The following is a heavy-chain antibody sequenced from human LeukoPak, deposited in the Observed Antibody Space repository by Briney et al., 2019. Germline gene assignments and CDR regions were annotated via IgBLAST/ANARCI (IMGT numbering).Heavy chain of an antibody. D-gene: IGHD5-24*01. Sequence: ASVKVSCKASGYTFTGYYMHWVRQAPGQGLEWMGWINPNSGGTNYAQKFQGRVTMTRDTSISTAYMELSRLRSDDTAVYYCARADRDGYNQRWFDPWGQGTLVTVSS. V-gene: IGHV1-2*02. CDR1: GYTFTGYY. CDR3: ARADRDGYNQRWFDP. J-gene: IGHJ5*02. CDR2: INPNSGGT.